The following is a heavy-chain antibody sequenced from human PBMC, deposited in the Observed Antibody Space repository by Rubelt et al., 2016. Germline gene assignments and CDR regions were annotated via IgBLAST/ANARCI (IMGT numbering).Heavy chain of an antibody. D-gene: IGHD3-22*01. CDR2: ISYDGSNQ. CDR3: ARGDDSSGRDAFDI. CDR1: GFTFSSYG. Sequence: QVQLVESGGGVVQPGRSLRLSCAASGFTFSSYGMHWVRQAPGKGLEWVAVISYDGSNQYYADSVKGRFTISRDNSKNTLYLQMNSLRAEDTAVYYCARGDDSSGRDAFDIWGQGTMVTVSS. V-gene: IGHV3-30*03. J-gene: IGHJ3*02.